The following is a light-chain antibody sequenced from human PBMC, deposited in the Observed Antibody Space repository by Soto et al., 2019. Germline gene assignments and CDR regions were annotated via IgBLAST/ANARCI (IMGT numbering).Light chain of an antibody. J-gene: IGKJ2*01. V-gene: IGKV3-20*01. CDR2: GAS. CDR3: QQYGSSPYT. Sequence: EIVLTQSPGTLSLPPGERATLSCRASQSVSRSYLAWYQQKPGQAPRLLIYGASSRATGIPDRFSGSGSGTDFTLTISRLEPEDFAVYYCQQYGSSPYTFGQGTKLEIK. CDR1: QSVSRSY.